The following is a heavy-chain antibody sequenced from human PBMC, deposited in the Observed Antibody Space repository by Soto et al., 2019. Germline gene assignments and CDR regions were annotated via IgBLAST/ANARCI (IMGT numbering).Heavy chain of an antibody. D-gene: IGHD1-1*01. V-gene: IGHV4-59*08. CDR3: VRQGIGNLHGLVDV. CDR1: SGPTSSHN. CDR2: VYSTGGT. Sequence: QVQLQQSGPGLVKPSETLSLTCSVSSGPTSSHNWGWIRQTPGRGLEWIGYVYSTGGTSYNPSLNRXVPXSADTSTNHISLTLTSVTAADTAVYYCVRQGIGNLHGLVDVWGQGTTVRVSS. J-gene: IGHJ6*02.